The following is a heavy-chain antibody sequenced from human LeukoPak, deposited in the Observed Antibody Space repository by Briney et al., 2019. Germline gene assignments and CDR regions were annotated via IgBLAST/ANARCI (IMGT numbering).Heavy chain of an antibody. J-gene: IGHJ4*02. V-gene: IGHV3-48*03. D-gene: IGHD5-24*01. CDR2: ISSSGSTI. CDR3: ATTPEMATITLLDY. Sequence: PGGSLRLSCAASGFTFSSYEMNWVRQAPGKGLEWVSYISSSGSTIYYADSVKGRFTISRDNAKNSLYLQMNSLRAEDTAVYYYATTPEMATITLLDYWGQGTLVTVSS. CDR1: GFTFSSYE.